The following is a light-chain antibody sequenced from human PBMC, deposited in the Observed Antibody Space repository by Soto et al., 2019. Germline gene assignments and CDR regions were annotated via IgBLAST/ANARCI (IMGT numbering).Light chain of an antibody. J-gene: IGLJ2*01. CDR2: RNN. CDR1: SSNIGNNY. CDR3: AAWDDSLSGLV. Sequence: QSVLTQPPSASGTPGQRVTISCSGSSSNIGNNYVYWYQQFPGTAPKLLIYRNNQRPSGVPDRLSGSKSGTSASLAISGLRSEDEADYYCAAWDDSLSGLVFGGGTQLTVL. V-gene: IGLV1-47*01.